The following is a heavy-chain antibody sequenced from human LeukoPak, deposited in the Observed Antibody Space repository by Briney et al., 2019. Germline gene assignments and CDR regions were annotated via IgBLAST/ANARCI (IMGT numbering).Heavy chain of an antibody. CDR2: IHASGST. D-gene: IGHD2-2*01. V-gene: IGHV4-4*07. CDR3: ARDPASLPNDAFDI. J-gene: IGHJ3*02. CDR1: GGSISSYY. Sequence: SETLSLTCTVSGGSISSYYWSWIRQPAGKGLEWIGRIHASGSTNYNPSLKSRVTMSVDTSKKQFSLKVTSVTAADTAVYYCARDPASLPNDAFDIWGQGTMVTVSS.